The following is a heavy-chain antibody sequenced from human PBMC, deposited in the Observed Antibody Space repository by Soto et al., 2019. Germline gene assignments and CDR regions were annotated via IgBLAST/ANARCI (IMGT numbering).Heavy chain of an antibody. V-gene: IGHV3-23*01. D-gene: IGHD4-17*01. CDR3: AQVPGARNYSFYGMDV. Sequence: GGSLRLSCAASGLSFSDNAMSWVRQAPGKGLEWVSTISTGSSDTFYADSVKGRFTISRDNSKNTLYLQMNSVRVDDTAVYYCAQVPGARNYSFYGMDVWGQGTPVTVSS. J-gene: IGHJ6*02. CDR2: ISTGSSDT. CDR1: GLSFSDNA.